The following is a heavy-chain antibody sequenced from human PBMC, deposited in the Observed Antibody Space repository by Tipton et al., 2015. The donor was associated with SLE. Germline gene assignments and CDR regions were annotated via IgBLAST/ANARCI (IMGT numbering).Heavy chain of an antibody. V-gene: IGHV1-69*06. CDR2: IIPIFPKT. Sequence: QLVQSGAEVKKPGSSVRVSCKASGGTFSYFAISWVRQAPGQGLEWIGGIIPIFPKTHYAQKFQGRVTITADTSTNTAYMELNGLTSEDTAIYFCARDGESGYTGNYYASFDYWGQGTLVTVSS. D-gene: IGHD1-26*01. CDR1: GGTFSYFA. J-gene: IGHJ4*02. CDR3: ARDGESGYTGNYYASFDY.